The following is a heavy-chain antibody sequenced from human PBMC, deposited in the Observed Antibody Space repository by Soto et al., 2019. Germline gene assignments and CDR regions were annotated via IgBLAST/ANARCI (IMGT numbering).Heavy chain of an antibody. CDR1: GYTFTSYY. CDR2: INPSGGST. Sequence: QVQLVQSGAEVKKPGASVKVSCKASGYTFTSYYMHWVRQAPGQGLEWMGIINPSGGSTSYAQKFQGRVTMARDTSTSTVYMELSSLRSEDTAVYYCARDRGGYYYGMDVWGQGTTVTVSS. CDR3: ARDRGGYYYGMDV. J-gene: IGHJ6*02. V-gene: IGHV1-46*03. D-gene: IGHD3-10*01.